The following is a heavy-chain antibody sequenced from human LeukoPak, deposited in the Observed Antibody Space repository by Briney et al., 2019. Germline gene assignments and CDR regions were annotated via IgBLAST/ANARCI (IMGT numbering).Heavy chain of an antibody. J-gene: IGHJ4*02. D-gene: IGHD4-23*01. V-gene: IGHV1-2*02. Sequence: ASVKVSCKASGYTFTGYYMHWVRQAPGQGLEWMGWINPNSGGTSYAQKFQGRATMTRDTSSSTGYMGLSSLRSDDTAVYYCARENGGNSPFDYWGQGTLVTVSS. CDR3: ARENGGNSPFDY. CDR1: GYTFTGYY. CDR2: INPNSGGT.